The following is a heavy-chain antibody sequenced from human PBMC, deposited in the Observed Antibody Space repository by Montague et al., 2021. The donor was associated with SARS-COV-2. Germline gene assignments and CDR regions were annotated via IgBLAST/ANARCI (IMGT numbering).Heavy chain of an antibody. D-gene: IGHD6-13*01. V-gene: IGHV1-24*01. Sequence: SVKVSCKVSGYTLTELSMHWVRQAPGKGLEWMGGIDPEDGETIYAQKFQGRVTMTEDTSTDSPYLELSSLKSEDTAVYYCATGPGIAAAGTNWFDPWGQGTLVTVSS. CDR3: ATGPGIAAAGTNWFDP. CDR1: GYTLTELS. CDR2: IDPEDGET. J-gene: IGHJ5*02.